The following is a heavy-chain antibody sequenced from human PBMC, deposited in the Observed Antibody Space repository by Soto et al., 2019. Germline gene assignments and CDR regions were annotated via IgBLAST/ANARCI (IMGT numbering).Heavy chain of an antibody. V-gene: IGHV3-23*01. J-gene: IGHJ4*02. CDR1: GFTLRTNG. D-gene: IGHD4-17*01. CDR3: AGHGGYSY. CDR2: FSGSGDDT. Sequence: EVQLSESGGGLVQPGGSLRLSCAATGFTLRTNGMSWVRQAPGKGLEWVSSFSGSGDDTWYAASLKGRFTISRDNSKNPLYLQMNSLRAEDTALYYCAGHGGYSYLGQGTLVTVSS.